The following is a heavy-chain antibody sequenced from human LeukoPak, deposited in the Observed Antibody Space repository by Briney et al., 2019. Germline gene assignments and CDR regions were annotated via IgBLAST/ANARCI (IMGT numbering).Heavy chain of an antibody. CDR2: ISAYNGNT. CDR3: ASALPGIAAAGYYYYGMDV. V-gene: IGHV1-18*04. J-gene: IGHJ6*02. CDR1: GYTFTSYG. Sequence: ASVKVSCKASGYTFTSYGISWVRQAPGQGLEWMGWISAYNGNTNYAQKLQGRVTMTTDTSTSTAYMELRSLRSDDTAVYYCASALPGIAAAGYYYYGMDVWGQGTTVTVSS. D-gene: IGHD6-13*01.